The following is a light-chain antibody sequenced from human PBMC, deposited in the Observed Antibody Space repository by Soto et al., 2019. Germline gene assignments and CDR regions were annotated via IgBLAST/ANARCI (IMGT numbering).Light chain of an antibody. Sequence: ERVMTQSPATLSASPGERVTLSCRASQSVASSVAWYQQKPGQAPRLILYGASARATGFPARFSGSGSGTEFTLTISSLKSEDFEVYLCQQYHYWPITFGQGTRLEIK. CDR3: QQYHYWPIT. V-gene: IGKV3-15*01. CDR2: GAS. CDR1: QSVASS. J-gene: IGKJ5*01.